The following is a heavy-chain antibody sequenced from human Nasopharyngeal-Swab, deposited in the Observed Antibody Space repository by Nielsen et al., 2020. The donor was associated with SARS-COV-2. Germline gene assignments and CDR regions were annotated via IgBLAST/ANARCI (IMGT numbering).Heavy chain of an antibody. J-gene: IGHJ4*02. CDR2: ISGSGGST. D-gene: IGHD1-1*01. CDR1: GFSFSSYA. Sequence: GESLKISCAASGFSFSSYAMSWVRQAPGKGLEWVSAISGSGGSTYYADSVKGRFTISRDKSKNTLYLQMNSLRHEDTAVYYCASGTYDNAPGWGQGTLVTVSS. V-gene: IGHV3-23*01. CDR3: ASGTYDNAPG.